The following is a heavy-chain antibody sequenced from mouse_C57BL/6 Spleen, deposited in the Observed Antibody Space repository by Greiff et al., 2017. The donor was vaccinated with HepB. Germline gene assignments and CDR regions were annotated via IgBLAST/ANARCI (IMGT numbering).Heavy chain of an antibody. D-gene: IGHD1-1*01. CDR2: IDPETGGT. CDR3: THYYGSPYFDY. J-gene: IGHJ2*01. CDR1: GYTFTDYE. Sequence: QVQLQQSGAELVRPGASVTLSCKASGYTFTDYEMHWVKQTPVHGLEWIGAIDPETGGTAYNQKFKGKAILTADKSSSTAYMELRSLTSEDSAVYYCTHYYGSPYFDYWGQGTTLTVSS. V-gene: IGHV1-15*01.